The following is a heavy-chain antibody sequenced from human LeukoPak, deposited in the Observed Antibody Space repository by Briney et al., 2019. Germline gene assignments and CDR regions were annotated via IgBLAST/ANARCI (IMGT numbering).Heavy chain of an antibody. CDR2: IFPILGIA. V-gene: IGHV1-69*04. CDR1: GGTFSSYT. D-gene: IGHD5-18*01. Sequence: ASVKVSCKASGGTFSSYTISWVRQAPGQGLEWMGRIFPILGIANYAQKFQGRVTITADKSTSTAYMELSSLRSEDTAVYYCARDHMDTAMADYWGQGTLVTVSS. CDR3: ARDHMDTAMADY. J-gene: IGHJ4*02.